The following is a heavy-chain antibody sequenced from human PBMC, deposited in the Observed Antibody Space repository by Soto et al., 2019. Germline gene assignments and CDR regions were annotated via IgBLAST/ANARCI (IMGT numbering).Heavy chain of an antibody. J-gene: IGHJ5*02. V-gene: IGHV3-13*01. CDR3: ARGPSGLNWFDP. Sequence: GGSLRLSCAASGFTFSNYDMHWVRQVTGKGLEWVSCIGTAGDKYYPGSVKGRFTISRENAKNSLYLQMNSLRAGDTAIYYCARGPSGLNWFDPWGQGTLVTVSS. CDR1: GFTFSNYD. D-gene: IGHD2-8*02. CDR2: IGTAGDK.